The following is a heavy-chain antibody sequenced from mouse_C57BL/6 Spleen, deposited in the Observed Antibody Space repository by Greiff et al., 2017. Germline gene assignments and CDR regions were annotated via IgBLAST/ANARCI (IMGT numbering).Heavy chain of an antibody. J-gene: IGHJ2*01. CDR1: GFTFSSYA. V-gene: IGHV5-4*01. CDR2: ISDGGSYT. Sequence: EVKVVESGGGLVKPGGSLKLSCAASGFTFSSYAMSWVRQTPEKRLAWVATISDGGSYTYYPDNVKGRFTISRDNAKNNLYLQMSHLKSEDTAMYYCAREEGDYWGQGTTLTVSS. CDR3: AREEGDY.